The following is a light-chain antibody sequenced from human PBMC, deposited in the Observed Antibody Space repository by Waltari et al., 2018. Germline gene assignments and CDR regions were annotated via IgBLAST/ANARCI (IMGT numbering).Light chain of an antibody. CDR2: GAS. CDR3: QQYKTFPLT. V-gene: IGKV1-16*01. J-gene: IGKJ4*01. CDR1: QGISKF. Sequence: DIQMTQSPSSLAASVGYRVTIPCRASQGISKFLAWFRQKPGKAPESLIYGASSLQSGGPSRFSGSGSGTDFTLTISSLQPEDFASYYCQQYKTFPLTFGGGTKVEIK.